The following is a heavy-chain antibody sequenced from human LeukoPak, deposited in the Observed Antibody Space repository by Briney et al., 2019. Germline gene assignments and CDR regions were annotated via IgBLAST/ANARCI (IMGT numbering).Heavy chain of an antibody. CDR2: IHSSSGSI. CDR1: GFTFTNYN. CDR3: ARDLAWDAFDI. J-gene: IGHJ3*02. Sequence: RGALRPSCAASGFTFTNYNMNWVRQAPGKGLEWVSSIHSSSGSIYYADSLKGRFTISRDNAKNSLYLQMNSLRAEDTAVYYCARDLAWDAFDIWGQGTMVTVSS. V-gene: IGHV3-21*01.